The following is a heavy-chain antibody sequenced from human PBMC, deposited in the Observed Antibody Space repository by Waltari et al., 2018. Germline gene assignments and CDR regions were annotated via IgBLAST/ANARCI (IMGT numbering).Heavy chain of an antibody. CDR3: ARGGADYYDSNGPFDF. Sequence: QVQLVQSGAEVKKPGASIKVSCKASGYTFSDSYIPRGRQAPGHGLEWMGRINPHSGATNSLGKFQVRVTMTRDTSISTAFMELTSLTSDDTAIYYCARGGADYYDSNGPFDFWGQGTLVSVS. D-gene: IGHD3-22*01. CDR2: INPHSGAT. V-gene: IGHV1-2*06. CDR1: GYTFSDSY. J-gene: IGHJ4*02.